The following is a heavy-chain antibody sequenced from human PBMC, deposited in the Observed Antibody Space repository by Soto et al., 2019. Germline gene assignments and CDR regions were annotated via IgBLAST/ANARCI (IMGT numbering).Heavy chain of an antibody. Sequence: ASVKVSCKASGYTFTSYYMHWVRQAPGQGLEWMGIINPSGGSTSYAQKFQGRVTMTRDTSTSTVYMELSSLRSEDTAVYYCASLLAYCGGDCYSPYYYGMNVWGQGTTVTVS. V-gene: IGHV1-46*01. CDR1: GYTFTSYY. D-gene: IGHD2-21*02. J-gene: IGHJ6*02. CDR3: ASLLAYCGGDCYSPYYYGMNV. CDR2: INPSGGST.